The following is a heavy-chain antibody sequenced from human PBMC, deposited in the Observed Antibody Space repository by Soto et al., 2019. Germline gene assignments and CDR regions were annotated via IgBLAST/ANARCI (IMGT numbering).Heavy chain of an antibody. J-gene: IGHJ5*02. D-gene: IGHD2-2*01. Sequence: SAKVYFKAARYTFTGDDINWVRQATGQGLEWMGWMNPNSGNTGYAQKFQGRVTMTRNTSISTAYMELSSLRSEDTAVYYCARDHYGTCSSTSCFDPWGQGTLVTVSS. CDR1: RYTFTGDD. CDR2: MNPNSGNT. V-gene: IGHV1-8*01. CDR3: ARDHYGTCSSTSCFDP.